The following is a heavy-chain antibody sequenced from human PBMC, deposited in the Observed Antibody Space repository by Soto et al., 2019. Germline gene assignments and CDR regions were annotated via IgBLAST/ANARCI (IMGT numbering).Heavy chain of an antibody. V-gene: IGHV6-1*01. CDR3: DRWVSDSSSPHARRYCFYGMDV. Sequence: PSQTLSLTCAISGDRVSSNSAAWNWIRQSPPRDLEWLGRTYYRSKWYNDYAVSVKSLITINPDTSKNQFSLQLNSVTPEDTVLYFCDRWVSDSSSPHARRYCFYGMDVWGQGTTVTVSS. CDR1: GDRVSSNSAA. J-gene: IGHJ6*02. D-gene: IGHD6-6*01. CDR2: TYYRSKWYN.